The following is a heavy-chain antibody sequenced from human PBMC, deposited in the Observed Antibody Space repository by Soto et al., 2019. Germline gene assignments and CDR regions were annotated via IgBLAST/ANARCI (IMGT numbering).Heavy chain of an antibody. Sequence: GGSLRLSCAASGFTFSDYYMTWIRQAPGKGLEWVSYISSGGSTIYYADSVKGRFTISRDNAKNSLYLQMNSLRAEDTAVYYCARGQNFFYYNGMDVWGQGTTVTVSS. CDR2: ISSGGSTI. CDR3: ARGQNFFYYNGMDV. J-gene: IGHJ6*02. CDR1: GFTFSDYY. V-gene: IGHV3-11*01.